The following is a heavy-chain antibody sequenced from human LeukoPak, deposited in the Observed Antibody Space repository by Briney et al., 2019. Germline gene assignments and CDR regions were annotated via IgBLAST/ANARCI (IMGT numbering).Heavy chain of an antibody. CDR3: ASLGVYSYGYSSWFDP. Sequence: GGSLRLSCAASGFTFSSYAMHWVRQAPGKGLEWVAVISYDGSNKYYADSVKGRFTISRDNSKNTLYLQMSSLRAEDTAVYYCASLGVYSYGYSSWFDPWGQGTLVTVSS. V-gene: IGHV3-30-3*01. CDR2: ISYDGSNK. D-gene: IGHD5-18*01. J-gene: IGHJ5*02. CDR1: GFTFSSYA.